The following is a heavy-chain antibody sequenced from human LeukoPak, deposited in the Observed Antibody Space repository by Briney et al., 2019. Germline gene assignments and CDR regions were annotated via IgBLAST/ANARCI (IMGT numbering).Heavy chain of an antibody. Sequence: SETLSLTCTVSGGSIDSYFWTWIRQHPGKGLEWIGYIYYSGSTYYNPSLKSRVTMPVDTSKNQFSLKLSFVTAADTAVYYCARGYGSGSYDYWGQGTLVTVSS. V-gene: IGHV4-31*03. CDR2: IYYSGST. J-gene: IGHJ4*02. CDR1: GGSIDSYF. D-gene: IGHD3-10*01. CDR3: ARGYGSGSYDY.